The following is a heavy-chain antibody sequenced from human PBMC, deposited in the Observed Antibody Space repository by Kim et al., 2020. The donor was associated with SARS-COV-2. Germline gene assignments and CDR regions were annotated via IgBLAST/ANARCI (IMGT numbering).Heavy chain of an antibody. J-gene: IGHJ5*02. Sequence: GGFLRLSCAASGFTFSSYSMNWVRQAPGKGLEWVSSISSSSSYIYFADSVKGRFTISRDNAKNSLYLQMNSLRAEDTAVYYCARDRGQYSSGSNWFDPWGQGTLVTVSS. D-gene: IGHD6-19*01. V-gene: IGHV3-21*01. CDR2: ISSSSSYI. CDR1: GFTFSSYS. CDR3: ARDRGQYSSGSNWFDP.